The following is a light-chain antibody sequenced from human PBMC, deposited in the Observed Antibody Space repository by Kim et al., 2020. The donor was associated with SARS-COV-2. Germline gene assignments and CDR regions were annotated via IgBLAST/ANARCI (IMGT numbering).Light chain of an antibody. J-gene: IGLJ2*01. Sequence: SYELTQPPSVSVAPGKTARITCGGNNIGSKSVHWYQQKPGQAPVLVIYSDTDRPSGIPERFSGSNSGNTATLTINRVEAGDEADYYCQVWDSSSDHVVFG. CDR3: QVWDSSSDHVV. CDR2: SDT. CDR1: NIGSKS. V-gene: IGLV3-21*04.